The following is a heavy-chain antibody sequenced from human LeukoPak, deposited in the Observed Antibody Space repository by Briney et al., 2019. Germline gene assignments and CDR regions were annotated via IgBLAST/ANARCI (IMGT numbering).Heavy chain of an antibody. CDR1: GFTFSSYW. D-gene: IGHD3-10*01. CDR2: IKQDGSEK. V-gene: IGHV3-7*01. Sequence: GGSLRLSCAASGFTFSSYWMSWVRQAPGKGLEWVANIKQDGSEKYSVDSVKGRFTISRDKAKKSLYLQMNSLRAEDTAVYYCARVQWFGELLQNDYYYYYGMDVWGQGTTVTVSS. CDR3: ARVQWFGELLQNDYYYYYGMDV. J-gene: IGHJ6*02.